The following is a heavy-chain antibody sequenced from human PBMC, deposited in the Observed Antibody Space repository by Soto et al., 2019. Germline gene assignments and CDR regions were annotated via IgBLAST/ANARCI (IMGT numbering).Heavy chain of an antibody. Sequence: SETLSLTCAVYGGSFSGYYWSWIRQPPGKGLEWIGEINHSGSTNYNPSLKSRVTISVDTSRSQFSLKLSSATAADTAVYYCARSSWFDPWGQGTLVTVSS. CDR1: GGSFSGYY. CDR3: ARSSWFDP. J-gene: IGHJ5*02. V-gene: IGHV4-34*01. CDR2: INHSGST.